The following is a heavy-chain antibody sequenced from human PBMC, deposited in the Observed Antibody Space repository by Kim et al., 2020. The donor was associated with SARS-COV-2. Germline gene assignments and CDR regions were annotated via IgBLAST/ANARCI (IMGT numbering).Heavy chain of an antibody. CDR1: GGSISSGTW. CDR3: ARLDYDSGGYYWFDP. V-gene: IGHV4-4*02. CDR2: ISHSGNT. Sequence: SETLSLTCGVSGGSISSGTWWSWVRQPPGKGLEWIGEISHSGNTNYNPSLRSRISISVDKSKNQFSLTLNSVTAADTAVYYCARLDYDSGGYYWFDPWGQGTRVTVS. J-gene: IGHJ5*02. D-gene: IGHD1-26*01.